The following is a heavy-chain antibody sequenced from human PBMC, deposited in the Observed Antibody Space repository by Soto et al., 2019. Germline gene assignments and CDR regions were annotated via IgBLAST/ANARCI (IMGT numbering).Heavy chain of an antibody. J-gene: IGHJ6*02. CDR2: IIPIFGTA. D-gene: IGHD1-26*01. Sequence: QVQLVQSGAEVKKPGSSVKVSCKASGGTFSSYAISWVRQAPGQGLEWMGGIIPIFGTANYAQKFQGRVTITADEATSTAYMELSSLRSEDTAVYCCASARGPVGATYYYYYGMDVWGQGTTVTVSS. V-gene: IGHV1-69*12. CDR3: ASARGPVGATYYYYYGMDV. CDR1: GGTFSSYA.